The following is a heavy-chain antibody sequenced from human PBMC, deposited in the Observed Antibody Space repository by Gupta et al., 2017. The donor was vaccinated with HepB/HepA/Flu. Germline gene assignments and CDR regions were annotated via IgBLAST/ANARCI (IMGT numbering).Heavy chain of an antibody. CDR3: ARDSECGAGTCYSNFLDY. J-gene: IGHJ4*02. CDR1: GFTSSNYN. V-gene: IGHV3-30-3*01. CDR2: ISSDGNHK. D-gene: IGHD2-15*01. Sequence: QMQLVESGGGAVQPGRSLRLSCAASGFTSSNYNIHWVRQTPGKGLEWVAIISSDGNHKYYADSVKGRFTISRDNYKNTVYLQMSSLRADDTAVYYCARDSECGAGTCYSNFLDYWGQGTLVTVSS.